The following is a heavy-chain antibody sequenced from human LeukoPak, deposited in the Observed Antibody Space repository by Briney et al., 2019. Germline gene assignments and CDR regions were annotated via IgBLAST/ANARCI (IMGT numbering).Heavy chain of an antibody. D-gene: IGHD3-9*01. V-gene: IGHV4-4*02. J-gene: IGHJ4*02. CDR3: ARGMESGRYDIFDY. CDR2: IYHSGSP. Sequence: PSGTLSLTCAVSGGSISSNNWWGWVRQPPGKGLEWIGEIYHSGSPNYNPSLKSRVTISVDKSRNHFSLNLSSVTAADTAVYYCARGMESGRYDIFDYWGQGTLVTVSS. CDR1: GGSISSNNW.